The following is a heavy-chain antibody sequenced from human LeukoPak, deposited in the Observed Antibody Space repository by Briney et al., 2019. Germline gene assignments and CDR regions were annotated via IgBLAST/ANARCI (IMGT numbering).Heavy chain of an antibody. CDR2: IYYSGST. CDR1: GGSISSYY. V-gene: IGHV4-59*08. CDR3: ARRISASDAFDY. J-gene: IGHJ4*02. D-gene: IGHD6-25*01. Sequence: PSETLSLTCTVSGGSISSYYWSWIRQPPGKGLEWLAYIYYSGSTNYSPSLKSRVTMSVDPSKNQFSLSLTSVTAADTAVYYCARRISASDAFDYWGRGTLVTVSS.